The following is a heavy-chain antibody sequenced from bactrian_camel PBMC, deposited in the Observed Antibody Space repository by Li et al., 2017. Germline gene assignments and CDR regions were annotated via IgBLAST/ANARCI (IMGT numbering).Heavy chain of an antibody. D-gene: IGHD3*01. V-gene: IGHV3-2*01. Sequence: HVQLVESGGGSVQAGGSLRLSCVASGATSESYCIGWFRQAPGKEREGVATVYSGNNNTYYADSVKDRFTISRDNARNTIYLQMNRLKPEDTAMYYCAATERLPGRRCYLSGGGYNYRGQGTQVTVS. CDR3: AATERLPGRRCYLSGGGYNY. J-gene: IGHJ4*01. CDR1: GATSESYC. CDR2: VYSGNNNT.